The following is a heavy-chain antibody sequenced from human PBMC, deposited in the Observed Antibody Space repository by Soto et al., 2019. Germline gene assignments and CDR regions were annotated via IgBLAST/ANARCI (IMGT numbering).Heavy chain of an antibody. CDR3: ARDLSWGSNWYYYMDV. Sequence: EVQLVESGGGLVQPGGSLRLSCATSGFILSDCAMNWVRQAPGKGPEWVSYISSSSSVIDYAGSVKGRFTVSRDNARNSLYLQMNSLRAEDTAVYYCARDLSWGSNWYYYMDVWGKGTTVTVSS. D-gene: IGHD7-27*01. V-gene: IGHV3-48*01. CDR2: ISSSSSVI. CDR1: GFILSDCA. J-gene: IGHJ6*03.